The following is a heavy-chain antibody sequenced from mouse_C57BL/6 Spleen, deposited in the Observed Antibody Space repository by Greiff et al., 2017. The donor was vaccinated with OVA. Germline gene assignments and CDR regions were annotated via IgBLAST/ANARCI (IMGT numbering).Heavy chain of an antibody. CDR2: IHPNSGST. D-gene: IGHD1-1*01. Sequence: VQLQQPGAELVKPGASVKLSCKASGYTFTSYWMHWVKQRPGQGLEWIGMIHPNSGSTNYNEKFKSKATLTVDKSSSTAYRQRSSLTAEDSSVYYCARELRYDFDYWGQGTTLTVSS. J-gene: IGHJ2*01. V-gene: IGHV1-64*01. CDR3: ARELRYDFDY. CDR1: GYTFTSYW.